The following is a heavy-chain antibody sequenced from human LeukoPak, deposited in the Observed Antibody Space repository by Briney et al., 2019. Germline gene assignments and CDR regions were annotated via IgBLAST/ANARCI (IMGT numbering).Heavy chain of an antibody. V-gene: IGHV3-7*01. J-gene: IGHJ4*02. CDR1: GFTFSIYW. CDR3: ARETLFYGDYDY. CDR2: IKQDGSEK. Sequence: GGSLRLSCAASGFTFSIYWMSWVRQAPGKGLEWVANIKQDGSEKYYVDSVKGRFTISRDNAKNSLYLQMNSLRAEDTAVYYCARETLFYGDYDYWGQGTLVTVSS. D-gene: IGHD4-17*01.